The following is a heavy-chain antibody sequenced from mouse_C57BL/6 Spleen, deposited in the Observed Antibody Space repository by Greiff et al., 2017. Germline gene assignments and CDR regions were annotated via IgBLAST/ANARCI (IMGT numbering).Heavy chain of an antibody. CDR1: GYTFTSYW. D-gene: IGHD4-1*01. J-gene: IGHJ4*01. V-gene: IGHV1-55*01. CDR3: ARRTGTLYYAMDY. CDR2: IYPGSGST. Sequence: VQLQQPGAELVKPGASVKMSCKASGYTFTSYWIPWVKQRPGQGLEWIGDIYPGSGSTNYNEKFKSKATLTVDTSSSTAYMQLSSLTSEDSAVYYCARRTGTLYYAMDYWGQGTSVTVSS.